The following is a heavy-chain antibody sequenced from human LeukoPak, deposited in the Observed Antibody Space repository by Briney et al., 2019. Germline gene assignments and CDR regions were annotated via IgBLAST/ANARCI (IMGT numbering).Heavy chain of an antibody. V-gene: IGHV4-59*01. D-gene: IGHD6-19*01. Sequence: SETLSLTCTVSGGSISSYYWSWIRQPPGKGLEGIGYIYYSWSTNYNPSLKNRVTISVDTSKNQFSLKLSSVTAADTAVYYCARRAVAGAPFDYWGQGTLVTVSS. CDR1: GGSISSYY. J-gene: IGHJ4*02. CDR3: ARRAVAGAPFDY. CDR2: IYYSWST.